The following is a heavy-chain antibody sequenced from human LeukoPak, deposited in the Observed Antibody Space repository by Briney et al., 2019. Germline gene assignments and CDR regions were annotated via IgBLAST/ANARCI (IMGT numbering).Heavy chain of an antibody. V-gene: IGHV3-74*01. CDR3: AAGPAGNGHLSSY. CDR2: INGDGNNV. Sequence: PGGSLRLSCAASGFTFNNYWLHWVRQVPGKGLMWVSRINGDGNNVNYADSVKGRFTISRDNAKNTLHLQMNSLRAEDTAVYYCAAGPAGNGHLSSYWGQETRVTVSS. D-gene: IGHD1-1*01. J-gene: IGHJ4*02. CDR1: GFTFNNYW.